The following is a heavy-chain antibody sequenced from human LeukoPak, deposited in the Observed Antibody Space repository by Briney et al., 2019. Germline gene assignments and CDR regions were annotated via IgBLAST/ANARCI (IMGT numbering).Heavy chain of an antibody. D-gene: IGHD1-26*01. J-gene: IGHJ4*02. CDR2: INPNSGGT. V-gene: IGHV1-2*02. Sequence: ASVKVSCKASGYTFTGYYMHWVRQTPGQGLEWMGWINPNSGGTDYAQKFQGRVTMTRDTSISTAYMDLSRLRSDDTAAYYCARASGSQYDFDYWGQGTLVTVSS. CDR3: ARASGSQYDFDY. CDR1: GYTFTGYY.